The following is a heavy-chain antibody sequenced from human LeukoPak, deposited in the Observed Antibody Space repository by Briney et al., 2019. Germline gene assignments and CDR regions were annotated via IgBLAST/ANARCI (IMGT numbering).Heavy chain of an antibody. J-gene: IGHJ4*02. CDR1: GFTSSSYA. CDR2: ISGSGGST. Sequence: GGSLRLXCAASGFTSSSYAMSWVRPAPGKGLESASAISGSGGSTYYADSVKGRFTISRDNSKNALYLQMNSLRAEDTAVYYCAKDPRYNWNDVLWGQGTLVTVSS. CDR3: AKDPRYNWNDVL. D-gene: IGHD1-20*01. V-gene: IGHV3-23*01.